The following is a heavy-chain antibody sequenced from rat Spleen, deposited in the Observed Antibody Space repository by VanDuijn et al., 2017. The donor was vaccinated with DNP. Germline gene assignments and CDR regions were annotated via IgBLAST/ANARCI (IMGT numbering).Heavy chain of an antibody. V-gene: IGHV2-19*01. CDR1: GFSLTDYS. CDR2: ISSGGST. Sequence: QVQLKESGPGLVQPSQTLSLTCTVSGFSLTDYSVHWVRQPPGKGLEWIAAISSGGSTYYNSALKSRLSISRDTSKSQVFLKMNSLQTEDTAIYFCTRDLGYGGYSAHYFDYWGQGVMVTVSS. J-gene: IGHJ2*01. D-gene: IGHD1-11*01. CDR3: TRDLGYGGYSAHYFDY.